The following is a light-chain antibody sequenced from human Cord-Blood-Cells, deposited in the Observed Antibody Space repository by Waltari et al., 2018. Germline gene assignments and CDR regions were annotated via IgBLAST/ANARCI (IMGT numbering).Light chain of an antibody. CDR2: DVS. V-gene: IGLV2-14*01. Sequence: QSALTQPASLSGSPGQSITISCTGTSRDVGGYNDVPWYQQHPGKAPKLMIYDVSNRPSGVSNRFSGSKSGNTASLTISGLQAEDEADYYCSSYTSSSTVVFGGGTKLTVL. CDR3: SSYTSSSTVV. CDR1: SRDVGGYND. J-gene: IGLJ2*01.